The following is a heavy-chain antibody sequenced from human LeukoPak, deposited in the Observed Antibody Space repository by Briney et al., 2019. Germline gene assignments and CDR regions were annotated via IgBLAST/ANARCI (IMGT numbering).Heavy chain of an antibody. CDR3: AREEDYGERGPNWFDP. J-gene: IGHJ5*02. CDR1: GFTFSSYA. Sequence: GGSLRLSCGASGFTFSSYAMSWVRQTPGRGLEWVSSISSSSSYIYYADSVKGRFTISRDNAKNSLYLQMNSLRAEDTGVYYCAREEDYGERGPNWFDPWGQGTLVTVSS. V-gene: IGHV3-21*01. CDR2: ISSSSSYI. D-gene: IGHD4-17*01.